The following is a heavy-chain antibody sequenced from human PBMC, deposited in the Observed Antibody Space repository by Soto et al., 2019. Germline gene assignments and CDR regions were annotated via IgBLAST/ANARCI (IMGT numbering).Heavy chain of an antibody. J-gene: IGHJ3*02. CDR3: ATRAVPPAFDS. CDR1: GFIFSSYG. Sequence: PGGSLRLSCAASGFIFSSYGMNWVRQAPGKGLEWVAVMSFDGSIKYYADSVKGRFTISRDNSKNTLYLQMNSLRAGDTAVYYCATRAVPPAFDSWGQGTMVTVSS. D-gene: IGHD2-2*01. CDR2: MSFDGSIK. V-gene: IGHV3-30*03.